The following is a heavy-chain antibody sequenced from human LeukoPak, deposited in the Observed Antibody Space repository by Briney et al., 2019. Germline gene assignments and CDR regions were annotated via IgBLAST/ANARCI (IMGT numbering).Heavy chain of an antibody. V-gene: IGHV4-61*01. CDR2: IYYSGST. CDR3: ARWSEWERQIDY. CDR1: GGSVSSGSYY. D-gene: IGHD1-26*01. J-gene: IGHJ4*02. Sequence: PSETLSLTCTVSGGSVSSGSYYWSWIRQPPGKGLEWIGYIYYSGSTNYNPSLKSRVTISVDTSKNQFSLKLSSVTAADTAVYYCARWSEWERQIDYWGRGTLVTVS.